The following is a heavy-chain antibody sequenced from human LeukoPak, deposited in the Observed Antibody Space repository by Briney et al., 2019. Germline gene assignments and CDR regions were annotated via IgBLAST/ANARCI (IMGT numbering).Heavy chain of an antibody. CDR1: GFTFTNTW. J-gene: IGHJ4*02. Sequence: GGSLRLSCVASGFTFTNTWMSWVRQAPGKGLEWVGRLKSNRDGGTTDYAAPVEGRFSISRDDSRNTLFLQMDSLKTDDTAVYFCTTGPEPAAMVFDFWGQGTLVTVSS. D-gene: IGHD2-2*01. V-gene: IGHV3-15*01. CDR3: TTGPEPAAMVFDF. CDR2: LKSNRDGGTT.